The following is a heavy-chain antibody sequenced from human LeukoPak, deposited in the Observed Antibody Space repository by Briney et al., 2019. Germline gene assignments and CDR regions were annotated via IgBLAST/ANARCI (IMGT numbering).Heavy chain of an antibody. V-gene: IGHV3-20*04. CDR1: GFTFDDYA. D-gene: IGHD2-21*01. J-gene: IGHJ3*02. CDR3: ARDAHFGGVFDI. CDR2: INWNGGST. Sequence: RPGGSLRLSCAASGFTFDDYAMSWVRQAPGKGLEWVSGINWNGGSTGYVDSVKGRFAISRDNAKNPLYLQMNSLRGEDTALYYCARDAHFGGVFDIWGQGTMVTVSS.